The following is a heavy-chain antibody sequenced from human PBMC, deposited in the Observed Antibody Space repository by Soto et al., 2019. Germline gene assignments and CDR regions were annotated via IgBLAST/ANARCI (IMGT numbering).Heavy chain of an antibody. Sequence: GASVKVSCKASGGTFSSYAISWVRQAPGQGFEWMGGIIPIFGTANYAQKFQGRVTITADESTSTAYMELSSLRSEDTAVYYCAVEYTAMATVYFDYWGQGTLVTVSS. CDR1: GGTFSSYA. V-gene: IGHV1-69*13. D-gene: IGHD5-18*01. CDR3: AVEYTAMATVYFDY. J-gene: IGHJ4*02. CDR2: IIPIFGTA.